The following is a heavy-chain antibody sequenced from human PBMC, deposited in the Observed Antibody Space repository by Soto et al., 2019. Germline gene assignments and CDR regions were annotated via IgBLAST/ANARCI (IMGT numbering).Heavy chain of an antibody. CDR2: IYCSGST. CDR3: ARGRGYSYGLDP. V-gene: IGHV4-59*01. CDR1: GGSISSYY. J-gene: IGHJ5*02. D-gene: IGHD5-18*01. Sequence: PSETLSLTCTVSGGSISSYYWSWIRQPPGKGLEWIGYIYCSGSTNYNPSLKSRVAISVDTSKNQFSLSLSSVTAADTAVYYCARGRGYSYGLDPWGQGTLVTVSS.